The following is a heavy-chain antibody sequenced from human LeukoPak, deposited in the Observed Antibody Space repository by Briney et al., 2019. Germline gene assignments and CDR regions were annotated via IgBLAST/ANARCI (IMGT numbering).Heavy chain of an antibody. Sequence: GGSLRLPCAASGFTFSIYEMNWVRQAPGKGLVWVSYISSSGSTIYYADSVKGRFTISRDNAKNSLYLQMNSLRAEDTAVYYCAPGGTYYDFWSGYYTFDYWGQGTLVTVSS. CDR2: ISSSGSTI. D-gene: IGHD3-3*01. CDR3: APGGTYYDFWSGYYTFDY. V-gene: IGHV3-48*03. CDR1: GFTFSIYE. J-gene: IGHJ4*02.